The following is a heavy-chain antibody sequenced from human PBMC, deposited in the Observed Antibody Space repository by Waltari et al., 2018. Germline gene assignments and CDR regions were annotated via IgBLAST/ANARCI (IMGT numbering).Heavy chain of an antibody. CDR3: ARDRPTALYYYYGMDV. CDR1: GFTFSSYE. CDR2: ISSSGSTI. J-gene: IGHJ6*02. D-gene: IGHD5-18*01. Sequence: EVQLVESGGGLVQPGGSLRLSCAASGFTFSSYEMNWVRQAPGKGLEWVSYISSSGSTIYYADSVKGRFTISRDNAKNSLYLQMNSLRAEDTAVYYCARDRPTALYYYYGMDVWGQGTTVTVSS. V-gene: IGHV3-48*03.